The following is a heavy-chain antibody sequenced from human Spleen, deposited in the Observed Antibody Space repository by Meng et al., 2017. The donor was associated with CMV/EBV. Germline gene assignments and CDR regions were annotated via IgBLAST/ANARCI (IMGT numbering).Heavy chain of an antibody. CDR2: ISGSGRNT. J-gene: IGHJ4*02. CDR3: AKEGSSDDSNPPPDY. Sequence: SGFTFSSYAMTWARQAPGRGLEWVSTISGSGRNTYYADSVRGRFTVSRDNSKNTLYVQMNSLRVEDTAIYYCAKEGSSDDSNPPPDYWGQGTLVTVSS. V-gene: IGHV3-23*01. CDR1: GFTFSSYA. D-gene: IGHD1-26*01.